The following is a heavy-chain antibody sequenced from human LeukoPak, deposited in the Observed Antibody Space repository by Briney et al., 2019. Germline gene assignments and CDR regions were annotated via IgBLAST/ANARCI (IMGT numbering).Heavy chain of an antibody. J-gene: IGHJ4*02. CDR3: AAVNWGDFDY. CDR1: GITFRSSP. D-gene: IGHD7-27*01. V-gene: IGHV3-30*04. CDR2: ISYDGSNQ. Sequence: GGSLGLSRAASGITFRSSPMHWVRQAPGKGLEWVAVISYDGSNQYYADSVKGRFTISRDNSKNTLHLHMNSLRAEDTAVYFCAAVNWGDFDYWGQGTLVTVSS.